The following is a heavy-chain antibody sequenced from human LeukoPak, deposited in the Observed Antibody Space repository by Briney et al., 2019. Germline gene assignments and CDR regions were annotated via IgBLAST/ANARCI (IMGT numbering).Heavy chain of an antibody. CDR2: ISSSGSTI. D-gene: IGHD2-2*01. CDR1: GFTFSDYY. V-gene: IGHV3-11*01. CDR3: ARRLKYQLLTGAFDI. Sequence: GGSLRLSCAASGFTFSDYYMSWIRQAPGKGLEWVSYISSSGSTIYYADSVEGRFTISRDNAKNSLYLQMNSLRAEDTAVYYCARRLKYQLLTGAFDIWGQGTMVTVSS. J-gene: IGHJ3*02.